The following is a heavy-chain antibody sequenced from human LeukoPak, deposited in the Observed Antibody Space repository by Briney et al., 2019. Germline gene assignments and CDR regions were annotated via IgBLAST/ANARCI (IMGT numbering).Heavy chain of an antibody. Sequence: GGSLRLSCEASGFIFSNYWMAWVRQAPGKGLEWVANIKEDGSDKNYVESMKGRYTISRDNAQNSLYLQMNRLGVEDTAVYYCATSPGLGYSSSLTGVDYWGQGTLVTVSS. V-gene: IGHV3-7*01. D-gene: IGHD6-6*01. CDR2: IKEDGSDK. J-gene: IGHJ4*02. CDR3: ATSPGLGYSSSLTGVDY. CDR1: GFIFSNYW.